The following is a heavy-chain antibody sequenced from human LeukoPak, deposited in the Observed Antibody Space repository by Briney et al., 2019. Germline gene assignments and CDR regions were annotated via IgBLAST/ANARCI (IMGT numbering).Heavy chain of an antibody. CDR1: GFTFSTYA. CDR2: ITGDSAYI. D-gene: IGHD6-19*01. J-gene: IGHJ4*02. Sequence: GGSLRLSCAASGFTFSTYAMNWVRQAPGEGLKWVSCITGDSAYIYYADSVKGRFTISRDNAKNSLYLQMNSLRVEDTAVYYCVVTGIAVYYFDYWGQGTLVTVSS. CDR3: VVTGIAVYYFDY. V-gene: IGHV3-21*04.